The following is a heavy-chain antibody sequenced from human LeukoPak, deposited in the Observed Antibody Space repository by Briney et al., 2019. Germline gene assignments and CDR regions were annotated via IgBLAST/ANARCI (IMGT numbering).Heavy chain of an antibody. J-gene: IGHJ4*02. CDR1: GGSISSGDYY. Sequence: SQTLSLTCTVSGGSISSGDYYWSWIRQPPGKGLEWIGYIYYSGSTYYNPSLKSRVTISVDTSKNQFSLKVGSVTAADTAVYYCARHLALGPYDYWGQGTLVTVSS. CDR3: ARHLALGPYDY. CDR2: IYYSGST. V-gene: IGHV4-30-4*01.